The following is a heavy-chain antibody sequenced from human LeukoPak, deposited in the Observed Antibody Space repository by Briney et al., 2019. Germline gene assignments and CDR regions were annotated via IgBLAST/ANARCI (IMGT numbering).Heavy chain of an antibody. CDR3: ARYGSGSTWFDP. D-gene: IGHD3-10*01. J-gene: IGHJ5*02. CDR2: INYSGST. V-gene: IGHV4-30-4*01. Sequence: PSETLSLTCTVSGGSISSDNYQWSWIRQPPGKGLEWIGYINYSGSTYYNPPLKSRVTISVDTSKNHFSLKLSSVTAADTAVYYCARYGSGSTWFDPWGLGTLVTVSS. CDR1: GGSISSDNYQ.